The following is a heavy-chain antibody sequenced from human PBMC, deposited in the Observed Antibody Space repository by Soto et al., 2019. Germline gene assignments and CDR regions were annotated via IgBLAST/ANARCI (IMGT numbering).Heavy chain of an antibody. CDR1: GGTFSSYA. D-gene: IGHD3-3*01. CDR3: ARDHRLHRDSYYYYYGMDV. V-gene: IGHV1-69*13. J-gene: IGHJ6*02. Sequence: GASVKVSCKASGGTFSSYAISWVRQAPGQGLEWMGGIIPIFGTANYAQKFQGRVTITADESTSTAYMELSSLRSEDTAVYYCARDHRLHRDSYYYYYGMDVWGQGTTVTVSS. CDR2: IIPIFGTA.